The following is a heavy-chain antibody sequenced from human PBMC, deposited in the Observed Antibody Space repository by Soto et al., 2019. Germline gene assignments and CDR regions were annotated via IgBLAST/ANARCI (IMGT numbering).Heavy chain of an antibody. CDR3: AGGTRSWFDY. CDR1: GGSISRDGYY. Sequence: QVQLQESGPGLVKPSQTLSLTCTVSGGSISRDGYYWTWIRQHPGKGLEWIGYIYYTGITHYNPSLKSRVTISIDTSNTQFALTVNSVTAADTAVYYCAGGTRSWFDYGGQGTRVTVSS. V-gene: IGHV4-31*03. D-gene: IGHD6-13*01. CDR2: IYYTGIT. J-gene: IGHJ4*02.